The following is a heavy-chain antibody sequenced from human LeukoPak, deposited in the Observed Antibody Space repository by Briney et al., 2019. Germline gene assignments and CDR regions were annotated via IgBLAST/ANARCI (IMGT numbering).Heavy chain of an antibody. V-gene: IGHV4-34*01. CDR1: GGSFSGYY. CDR2: INHSGST. Sequence: SETLSLTCAVYGGSFSGYYWSWIRQPPGKGLEWIGEINHSGSTNYNPSLKSRVTISVDTSKNQFSLKLSSVTAADTAVYYCARALKYRPLGYFDYWGQGTLVTVSS. J-gene: IGHJ4*02. CDR3: ARALKYRPLGYFDY. D-gene: IGHD3-16*02.